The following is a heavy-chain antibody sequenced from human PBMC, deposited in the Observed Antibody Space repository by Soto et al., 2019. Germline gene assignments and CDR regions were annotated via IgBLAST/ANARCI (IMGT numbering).Heavy chain of an antibody. CDR1: GYSFTDYY. CDR2: IAPHREGT. J-gene: IGHJ3*02. CDR3: ARGPYGDNAFDI. V-gene: IGHV1-2*02. Sequence: VQVVQSGAEVKKPGASVKVSCKASGYSFTDYYMHWIRQAPGQGLEWMGWIAPHREGTEFAQKFQGRITLNGDTSTRTAYMKHKGLTSADTAVYFCARGPYGDNAFDIWGQGTVVTVSS. D-gene: IGHD4-17*01.